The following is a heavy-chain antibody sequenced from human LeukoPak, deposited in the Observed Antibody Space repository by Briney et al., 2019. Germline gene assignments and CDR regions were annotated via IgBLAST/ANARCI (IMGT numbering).Heavy chain of an antibody. Sequence: PSETLSLTCAVYGGSFSGYYWSWIRQPPGKGLEWIGEINHSGSTNYNPSLKSRVTISVDTSKNQFPLKLSSVTAADTAVYYCARASSIRRMIVVVKDAFDIWGQGTMVTVSS. J-gene: IGHJ3*02. V-gene: IGHV4-34*01. CDR2: INHSGST. D-gene: IGHD3-22*01. CDR3: ARASSIRRMIVVVKDAFDI. CDR1: GGSFSGYY.